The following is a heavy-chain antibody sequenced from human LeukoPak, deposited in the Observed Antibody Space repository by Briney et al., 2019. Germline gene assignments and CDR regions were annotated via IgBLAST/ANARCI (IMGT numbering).Heavy chain of an antibody. D-gene: IGHD1-26*01. CDR2: IYHSGST. J-gene: IGHJ6*02. V-gene: IGHV4-30-4*01. CDR1: GGSISSGGSY. CDR3: ATRSGRYYYYDMDV. Sequence: PSETLSLTCTVSGGSISSGGSYWRWLRQPPGKGLEWIGYIYHSGSTYYNPSLKSRVTISVDTSKSQLSLRLSSVTAADTAVYYCATRSGRYYYYDMDVWGQGTTVTVSS.